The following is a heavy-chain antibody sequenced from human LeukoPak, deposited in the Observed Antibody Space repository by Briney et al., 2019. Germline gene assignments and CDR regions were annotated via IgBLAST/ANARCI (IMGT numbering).Heavy chain of an antibody. CDR2: ITSTSDTI. V-gene: IGHV3-48*01. CDR3: ARDAFGNSFGYWYFDL. D-gene: IGHD4-23*01. J-gene: IGHJ2*01. Sequence: GGSLRLSCAASGFTLSTYSMNWLRQAPGRGLEWVSYITSTSDTIYYADSVRGRFTISRDNAKSTLYLQMNSLRAEDTAVYYCARDAFGNSFGYWYFDLWGRGTLVTVSS. CDR1: GFTLSTYS.